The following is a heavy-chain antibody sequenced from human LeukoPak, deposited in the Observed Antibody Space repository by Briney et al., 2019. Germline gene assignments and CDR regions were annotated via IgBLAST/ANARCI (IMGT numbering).Heavy chain of an antibody. CDR1: VYTFTSYG. J-gene: IGHJ6*02. CDR2: ISAYNGNT. CDR3: ARDNCRGVSCYWDYHGMDV. D-gene: IGHD2-15*01. V-gene: IGHV1-18*01. Sequence: ASVKVSCKACVYTFTSYGMSWVRQAPGQGLEGMGGISAYNGNTNYVQKLQGRVTMTTDTSTSTAYKEQRSLRSDDAAVYYCARDNCRGVSCYWDYHGMDVWGQGTTVTVSS.